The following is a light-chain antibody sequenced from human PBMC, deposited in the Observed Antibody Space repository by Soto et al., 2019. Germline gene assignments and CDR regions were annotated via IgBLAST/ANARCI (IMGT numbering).Light chain of an antibody. CDR1: QSVSKNY. CDR3: QQYGSSGQ. Sequence: EIVVARSQGTLCLSRWATDTHSHMASQSVSKNYLAWYQQKPGQAPRLLIYGESNRATGIPDRFSGSGSGTDFTLTISRLEPDDFAVYYCQQYGSSGQFGQVTKVAIK. CDR2: GES. J-gene: IGKJ1*01. V-gene: IGKV3-20*01.